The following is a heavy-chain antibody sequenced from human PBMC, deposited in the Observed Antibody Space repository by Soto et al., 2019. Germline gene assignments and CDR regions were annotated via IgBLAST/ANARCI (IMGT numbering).Heavy chain of an antibody. CDR3: ARDQGGYSGTSGNIPLWFLGYFDY. D-gene: IGHD3-22*01. CDR1: GYTFTGYY. V-gene: IGHV1-2*04. Sequence: ASVKVSCKASGYTFTGYYMHWVRQAPGQGLEWMGWINPNSGGTNSAQKFQGWVTMTRDTSISTVYMELSSLRSEDTAVYYCARDQGGYSGTSGNIPLWFLGYFDYWGQGTLVTVSS. J-gene: IGHJ4*02. CDR2: INPNSGGT.